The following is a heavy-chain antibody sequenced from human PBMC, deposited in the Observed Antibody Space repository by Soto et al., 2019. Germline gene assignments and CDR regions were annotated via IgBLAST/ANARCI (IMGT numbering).Heavy chain of an antibody. J-gene: IGHJ4*02. CDR1: GFTFSALY. V-gene: IGHV3-72*01. CDR3: TRVRLGSSRSSDS. CDR2: IKNKANSYTT. Sequence: EVQLVESGGGLVQPEGSLRLSCAASGFTFSALYMDWVRQAPGTGLEWVGRIKNKANSYTTEYAAAVKGRFIISRDDSKNSVFRQMNRLKSDGTAVYNCTRVRLGSSRSSDSWGQGILVTVSS. D-gene: IGHD6-19*01.